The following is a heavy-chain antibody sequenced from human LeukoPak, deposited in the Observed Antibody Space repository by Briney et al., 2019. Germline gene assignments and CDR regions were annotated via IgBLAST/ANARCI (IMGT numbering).Heavy chain of an antibody. D-gene: IGHD2-2*01. Sequence: SVKVSCKASGGTFSSYAISWMRQAPGQGLEWMGGIIPIFGTANYAQKFQGRVTITTDESTSTAYMELSSLRSEDTAVYYCARDPRYCSSTSCYLVDWGQGTLVTVSS. CDR3: ARDPRYCSSTSCYLVD. CDR2: IIPIFGTA. V-gene: IGHV1-69*05. J-gene: IGHJ4*02. CDR1: GGTFSSYA.